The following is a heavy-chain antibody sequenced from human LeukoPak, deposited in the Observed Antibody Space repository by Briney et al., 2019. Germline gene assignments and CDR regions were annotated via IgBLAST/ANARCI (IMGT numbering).Heavy chain of an antibody. V-gene: IGHV3-30*04. Sequence: GGSLRLSCAASGFTFSSYAMHWVRQAPGKGLEWVAVISYDGSNKYYADSVKGRFTISRDNSKNTLYLQMNSLRAEDTAVYYCARPSAYYDFWTDNYFDYWGQGTLVTVSS. CDR3: ARPSAYYDFWTDNYFDY. D-gene: IGHD3-3*01. CDR2: ISYDGSNK. J-gene: IGHJ4*02. CDR1: GFTFSSYA.